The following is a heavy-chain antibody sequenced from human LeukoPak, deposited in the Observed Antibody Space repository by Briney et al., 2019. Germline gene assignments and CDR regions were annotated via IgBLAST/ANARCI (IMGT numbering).Heavy chain of an antibody. Sequence: ASVKVSCKASGYTFTGYYMHWVRQAPGQGLEWMGWINPNSGGTNYAQKFQGRVTMTRDTSISTAYMELSRLRSDDTAVYYCAREKFHCSSTSCYSFYGMDVWGQGTTVTVSS. CDR3: AREKFHCSSTSCYSFYGMDV. V-gene: IGHV1-2*02. J-gene: IGHJ6*02. D-gene: IGHD2-2*01. CDR1: GYTFTGYY. CDR2: INPNSGGT.